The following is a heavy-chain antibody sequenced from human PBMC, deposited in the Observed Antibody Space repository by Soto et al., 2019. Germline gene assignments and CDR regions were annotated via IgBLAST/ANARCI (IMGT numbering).Heavy chain of an antibody. CDR3: ARAVARGWGYYYYGMDV. Sequence: SEALFLSSTSSDGSVTRVTALWNLIRQPPGKGLEWIGYIYYSGSADYNPSLGSRVTISIDTSKNQFSLKLSSVTAADTAVYYCARAVARGWGYYYYGMDVWGQGNTVTVSS. CDR2: IYYSGSA. V-gene: IGHV4-61*01. CDR1: DGSVTRVTAL. J-gene: IGHJ6*02. D-gene: IGHD3-10*01.